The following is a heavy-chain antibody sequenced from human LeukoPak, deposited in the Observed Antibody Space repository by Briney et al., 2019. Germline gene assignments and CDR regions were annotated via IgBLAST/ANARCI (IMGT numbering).Heavy chain of an antibody. V-gene: IGHV4-59*01. D-gene: IGHD3-22*01. Sequence: SETLSLTCTVSGGSISSYYWSWIRQPPGKGLEWIGYVYYSGSTGYNPSLKSRVTISVDTSKNQFSLNLSSVTAADTAVYYCARSFDSRGYYYYGMDVWGQGTTVTVSS. J-gene: IGHJ6*02. CDR1: GGSISSYY. CDR2: VYYSGST. CDR3: ARSFDSRGYYYYGMDV.